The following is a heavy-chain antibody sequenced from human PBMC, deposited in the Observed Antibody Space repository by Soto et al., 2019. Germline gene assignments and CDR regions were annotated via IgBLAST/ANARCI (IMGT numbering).Heavy chain of an antibody. CDR2: ISNDGSNK. J-gene: IGHJ5*02. D-gene: IGHD3-3*01. CDR1: GFTFNNYG. V-gene: IGHV3-33*08. Sequence: PGGSLRLSCAASGFTFNNYGMNWVRQAPGKGLEWVAIISNDGSNKYYIESVRGRFTISRDNSKNMLFLQMNSLRDEDTAVYYCANGRFLEWLLPDNWFDPWGQGTLVTVSS. CDR3: ANGRFLEWLLPDNWFDP.